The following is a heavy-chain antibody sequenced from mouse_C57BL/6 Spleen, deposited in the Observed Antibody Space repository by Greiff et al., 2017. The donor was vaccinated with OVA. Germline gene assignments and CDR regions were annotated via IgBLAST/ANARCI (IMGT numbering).Heavy chain of an antibody. V-gene: IGHV1-26*01. D-gene: IGHD1-1*01. CDR1: GYTFTDYY. CDR3: ARALLREWFAY. J-gene: IGHJ3*01. Sequence: VQLQQSGPELVKPGASVKISCKASGYTFTDYYMNWVKQSHGKSLEWIGDINPNNGGTSYNQKFKGKATLTVDKSSSTAYMELRSLTSEDSAVYYCARALLREWFAYWGQGTLVTVSA. CDR2: INPNNGGT.